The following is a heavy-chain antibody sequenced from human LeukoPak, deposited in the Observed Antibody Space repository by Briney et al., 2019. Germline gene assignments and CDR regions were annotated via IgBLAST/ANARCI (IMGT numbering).Heavy chain of an antibody. J-gene: IGHJ4*02. CDR2: IYYSGST. D-gene: IGHD3-16*02. CDR1: GGSISSSSYY. V-gene: IGHV4-39*01. CDR3: ARGRAHYDYVWGSYRPHYYFDY. Sequence: PSETLSLTCTVSGGSISSSSYYWGWIRQPPGKGLEWIGSIYYSGSTYYNPSLKSRVTISVDTSKNQFSLKLSSVTAADTAVYYCARGRAHYDYVWGSYRPHYYFDYWGQGTLVTVSS.